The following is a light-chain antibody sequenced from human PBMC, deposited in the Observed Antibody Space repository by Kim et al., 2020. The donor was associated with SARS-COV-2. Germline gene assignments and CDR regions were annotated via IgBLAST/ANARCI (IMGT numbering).Light chain of an antibody. V-gene: IGLV1-44*01. Sequence: QSVLTQPPSASGTPGQRVTISCSGSSSNIGSNTVNWYQHLPGTAPKLLIYSNTQRPSGVPDRFSGSKSGTSASLAISGLQSEDGADYYCAAWDDSLKGYVFGTGTKVTVL. CDR3: AAWDDSLKGYV. J-gene: IGLJ1*01. CDR1: SSNIGSNT. CDR2: SNT.